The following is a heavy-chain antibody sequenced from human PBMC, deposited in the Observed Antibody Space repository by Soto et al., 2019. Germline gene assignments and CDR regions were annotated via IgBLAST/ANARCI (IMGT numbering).Heavy chain of an antibody. V-gene: IGHV3-30-3*01. J-gene: IGHJ3*01. CDR2: ISYDGISK. Sequence: QVQLVESGGGVVQPGRSLRLSCAASGFTFSSYAMNWVRQAPGKGLEWVALISYDGISKYYADSVKGRFTISRDSSKNTLYLQMNSLGAADTAVYYCARNSGWYDKAVFDLWGRGTLVTVSS. CDR1: GFTFSSYA. CDR3: ARNSGWYDKAVFDL. D-gene: IGHD6-19*01.